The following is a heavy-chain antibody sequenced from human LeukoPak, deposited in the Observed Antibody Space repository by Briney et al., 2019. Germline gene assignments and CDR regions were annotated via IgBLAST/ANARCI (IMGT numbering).Heavy chain of an antibody. CDR2: INSDGSST. CDR3: ARDSRRILPSD. Sequence: PGGSLRLSCAASGFTFSNYWMHWVRQAPGKGLVWVSRINSDGSSTSYADSVKGRFTISRDNSKNTLYLQMNSLRAEDTAVYYCARDSRRILPSDWGQGTLVTVSS. D-gene: IGHD2-15*01. V-gene: IGHV3-74*01. J-gene: IGHJ4*02. CDR1: GFTFSNYW.